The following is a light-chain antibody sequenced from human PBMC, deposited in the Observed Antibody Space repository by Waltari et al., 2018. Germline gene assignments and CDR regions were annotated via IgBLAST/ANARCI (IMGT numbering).Light chain of an antibody. J-gene: IGKJ5*01. Sequence: DIQMTQSPSTLSASVGDRVTITCRASQSISSWLAWYQQKPGKAPKPLIYKASSLERGVPSRFSGSGSGAEFALTISSLQPDDFATYYCQQYGNYPITFGQGTRLEIK. CDR1: QSISSW. CDR3: QQYGNYPIT. V-gene: IGKV1-5*03. CDR2: KAS.